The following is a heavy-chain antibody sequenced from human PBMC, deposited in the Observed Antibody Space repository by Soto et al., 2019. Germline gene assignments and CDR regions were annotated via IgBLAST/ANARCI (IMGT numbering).Heavy chain of an antibody. D-gene: IGHD6-6*01. CDR2: ISYDGSNR. Sequence: QVQLVESGGGVVQPGRSQRLSCAASGFSLSNHGMHWVRQAPGKWLEWVAIISYDGSNRYYADSVKGRFTISRDNSKNTLYLQMNSLRAEDTAVYYCARCIGHSSIYYYYGMDVWGQGTTVTVSS. J-gene: IGHJ6*02. V-gene: IGHV3-30-3*01. CDR1: GFSLSNHG. CDR3: ARCIGHSSIYYYYGMDV.